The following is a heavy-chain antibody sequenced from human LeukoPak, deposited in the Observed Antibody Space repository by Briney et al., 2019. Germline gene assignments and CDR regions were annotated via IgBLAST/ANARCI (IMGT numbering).Heavy chain of an antibody. V-gene: IGHV3-30*18. CDR3: AEDRGYGEHEPFES. Sequence: GGSLRLSCVGSGFTFSDYAIHWVRQAPGKGLEWVAVASHDEVGKQFADSVKGRFTLSRDNSRDSVHLQMNRLRDEDTGVYYCAEDRGYGEHEPFESWGQGSLVAVSS. CDR2: ASHDEVGK. D-gene: IGHD4-17*01. J-gene: IGHJ4*02. CDR1: GFTFSDYA.